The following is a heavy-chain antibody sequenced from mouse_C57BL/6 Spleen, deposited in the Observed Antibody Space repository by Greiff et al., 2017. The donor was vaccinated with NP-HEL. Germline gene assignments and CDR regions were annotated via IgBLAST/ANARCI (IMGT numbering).Heavy chain of an antibody. V-gene: IGHV7-1*01. CDR1: GFTFSDFY. CDR3: AREAQGTGWYCDV. Sequence: EVKVVESGGGLVQSGRSLRLSCATSGFTFSDFYMEWVRQAPGKGLEWIAASRNKANDYTPEYSASVKGRFIVSRDTSQSILYLQMNALRAEDTAIYYCAREAQGTGWYCDVWGTGTTVTVSS. J-gene: IGHJ1*03. D-gene: IGHD3-2*02. CDR2: SRNKANDYTP.